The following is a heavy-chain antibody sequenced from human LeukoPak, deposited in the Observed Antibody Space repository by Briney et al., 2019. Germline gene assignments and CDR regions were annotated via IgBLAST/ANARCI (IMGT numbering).Heavy chain of an antibody. D-gene: IGHD6-19*01. CDR2: INHSGST. V-gene: IGHV4-34*01. CDR1: GGSFSGYY. CDR3: ARAYRIAVAGTRLPYLGPFDY. J-gene: IGHJ4*02. Sequence: SETLSLTCAVYGGSFSGYYWSWIRQPPGKGLEWIGEINHSGSTNYNPSLKSRVTISVDTSKNQFSLKLSSVTAADTAVYYCARAYRIAVAGTRLPYLGPFDYWGQGTLVTVSS.